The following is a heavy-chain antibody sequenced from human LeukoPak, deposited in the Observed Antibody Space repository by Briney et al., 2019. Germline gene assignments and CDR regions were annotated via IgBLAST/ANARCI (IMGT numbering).Heavy chain of an antibody. CDR1: GFTFSSYA. CDR2: LRGNGDT. V-gene: IGHV3-23*01. Sequence: GGSLRLSCAASGFTFSSYAMSWVREAPAGGLEWVSSLRGNGDTFYADSVKGRFTLSRDESRNTVYLHLNNLRVGDTAVYYCAKASWVLNADAVLWGQGTVVTVSS. CDR3: AKASWVLNADAVL. J-gene: IGHJ4*02. D-gene: IGHD3-9*01.